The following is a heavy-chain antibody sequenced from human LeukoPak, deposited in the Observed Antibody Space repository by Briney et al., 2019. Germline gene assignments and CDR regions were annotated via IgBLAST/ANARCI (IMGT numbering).Heavy chain of an antibody. V-gene: IGHV3-23*01. CDR1: GFTFSSYG. CDR2: ISGSGGST. J-gene: IGHJ2*01. Sequence: GGSLRLSCAASGFTFSSYGMSWVRQAPGKGLEWVSAISGSGGSTYYADSVKGRFTISRDNSKNTLYLQMNSLRAEDTAVYYCARPSTTVDWYFDLWGRGTLVTVSS. CDR3: ARPSTTVDWYFDL. D-gene: IGHD4-17*01.